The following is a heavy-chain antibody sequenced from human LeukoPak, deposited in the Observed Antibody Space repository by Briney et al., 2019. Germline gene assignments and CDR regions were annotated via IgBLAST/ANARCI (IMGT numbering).Heavy chain of an antibody. CDR3: ARNWGINYYYYMDV. J-gene: IGHJ6*03. D-gene: IGHD7-27*01. Sequence: GGSLRLSCAASGFTFDDYGRSWVRQAPGKGLEWVSGINWNGGSTGYADSVKGRFTISRDNAKNPLYLQMNSLRAEGTALYYCARNWGINYYYYMDVWGKGTTVTVSS. CDR2: INWNGGST. V-gene: IGHV3-20*04. CDR1: GFTFDDYG.